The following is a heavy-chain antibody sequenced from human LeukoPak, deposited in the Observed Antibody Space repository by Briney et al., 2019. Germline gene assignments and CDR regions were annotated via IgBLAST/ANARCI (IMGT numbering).Heavy chain of an antibody. CDR3: ARITGYYDSSGYYTVLGYYYGMDV. Sequence: GGSLRLSCAASGFTFSSYWMHWVRQAPGKGLVWVTRINSDVSSTSYADSVKGRFTISRDNAKNTLYLQMNSLRAEDTAVYYCARITGYYDSSGYYTVLGYYYGMDVWGQGTTVTVSS. J-gene: IGHJ6*02. D-gene: IGHD3-22*01. CDR2: INSDVSST. CDR1: GFTFSSYW. V-gene: IGHV3-74*01.